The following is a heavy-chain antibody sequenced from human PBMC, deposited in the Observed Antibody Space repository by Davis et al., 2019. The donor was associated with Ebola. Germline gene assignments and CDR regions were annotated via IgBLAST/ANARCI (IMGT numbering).Heavy chain of an antibody. V-gene: IGHV1-46*01. CDR2: INPITGGT. Sequence: ASVKVSCKASGYRFTSYYMHWVRQAPGQGLEWMGIINPITGGTSYAQNFQVRVNMTRDTSTSTVYMEFSSLRSEDTVWYYCAREGGRYYDSSGYVFDIWGQGTMVKVSS. D-gene: IGHD3-22*01. CDR1: GYRFTSYY. J-gene: IGHJ3*02. CDR3: AREGGRYYDSSGYVFDI.